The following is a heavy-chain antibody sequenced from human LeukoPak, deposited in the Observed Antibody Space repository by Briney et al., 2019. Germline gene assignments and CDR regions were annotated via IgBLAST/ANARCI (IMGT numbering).Heavy chain of an antibody. J-gene: IGHJ4*02. CDR3: ARGGGLYYFDY. CDR1: GYTFTGHH. V-gene: IGHV1-46*01. D-gene: IGHD3-16*01. CDR2: INPSRGTT. Sequence: ASVKVSCKASGYTFTGHHMHWVRQAPGQGLEWMGRINPSRGTTRYAQNFQGRVTMTSDTSTSTIYMELSSLRSEDTAVYYCARGGGLYYFDYWGQGTLVTVSS.